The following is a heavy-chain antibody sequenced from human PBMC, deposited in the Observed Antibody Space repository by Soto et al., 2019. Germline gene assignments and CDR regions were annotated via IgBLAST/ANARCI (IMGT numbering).Heavy chain of an antibody. CDR2: ISGSGGYI. Sequence: PGGSLRLSCEGSGFTFSSYSMNWVRQAPGKGLEWVSSISGSGGYIYYADSVKGRFTISRDNAKNSLYLQMTSLRDEDTALYYWARDSQNTPWYAADYWGQGSLVTVSS. V-gene: IGHV3-21*01. CDR1: GFTFSSYS. D-gene: IGHD6-13*01. J-gene: IGHJ4*02. CDR3: ARDSQNTPWYAADY.